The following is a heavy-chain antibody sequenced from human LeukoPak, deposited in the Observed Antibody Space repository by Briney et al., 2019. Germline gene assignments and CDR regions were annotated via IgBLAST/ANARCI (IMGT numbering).Heavy chain of an antibody. CDR2: ISGSGDDT. D-gene: IGHD5-12*01. CDR1: GFTFSNYA. V-gene: IGHV3-23*01. CDR3: ARRGWLINFDY. J-gene: IGHJ4*02. Sequence: GGSLRLSCAASGFTFSNYAMSWVRQAPGKGLEWVSIISGSGDDTHYADSVKGRFTISRDNSKNTLYLQMKTLRAEDTAIYYCARRGWLINFDYWGQGTLVTVSS.